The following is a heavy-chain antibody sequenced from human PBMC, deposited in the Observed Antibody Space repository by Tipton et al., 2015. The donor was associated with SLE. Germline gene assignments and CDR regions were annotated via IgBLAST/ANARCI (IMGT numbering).Heavy chain of an antibody. CDR2: IDHSGVT. CDR3: TRAEFSSNWYMYWHFDL. Sequence: TLSLTCTVSGGSISGYHWSWLRQPPGKGLEWIGDIDHSGVTHYNPSLKSRVTISRDTSGNQFSLNLSSVTASDTAVYFCTRAEFSSNWYMYWHFDLWGRGTLVTVSS. V-gene: IGHV4-34*01. J-gene: IGHJ2*01. CDR1: GGSISGYH. D-gene: IGHD6-13*01.